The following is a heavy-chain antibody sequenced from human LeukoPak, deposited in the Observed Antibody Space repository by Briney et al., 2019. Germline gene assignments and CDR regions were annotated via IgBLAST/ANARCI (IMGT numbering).Heavy chain of an antibody. CDR3: ARGSSGWSPAHAFDI. CDR1: GFTSSSYS. V-gene: IGHV3-21*01. Sequence: KPGGSLRLSCAASGFTSSSYSMNWVRQAPGKGLEWVSSISSSSSYIYYADSVKGRFTISRDNAKNSLYLQMNSLRAEDTAVYYCARGSSGWSPAHAFDIWGQGTMVTVSS. D-gene: IGHD6-19*01. CDR2: ISSSSSYI. J-gene: IGHJ3*02.